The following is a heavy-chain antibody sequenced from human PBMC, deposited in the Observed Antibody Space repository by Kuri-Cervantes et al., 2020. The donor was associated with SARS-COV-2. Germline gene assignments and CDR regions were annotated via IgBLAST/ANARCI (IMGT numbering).Heavy chain of an antibody. V-gene: IGHV3-21*01. CDR2: INGRGGST. J-gene: IGHJ4*02. CDR3: ARPRRGLEHIVGQFDY. CDR1: GFTFSSYS. D-gene: IGHD2-21*01. Sequence: GGSLRLSCAASGFTFSSYSMNWVRQAPGKGLEWVSTINGRGGSTYYADSVKGRFTISRDNAKNSLYLQMNSLRAEDTAVYYCARPRRGLEHIVGQFDYWGQGTLVTVSS.